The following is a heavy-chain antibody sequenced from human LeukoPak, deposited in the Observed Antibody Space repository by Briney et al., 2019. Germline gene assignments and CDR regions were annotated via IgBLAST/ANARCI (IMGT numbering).Heavy chain of an antibody. CDR1: GDSISSSSYY. Sequence: SETLSLTCTVSGDSISSSSYYWGWIRLPPGKGLEWIGSIHYSGSTYYSPSLKSRVTISIDTSKNQFSLNLSPVTAADTAVYYCARRRKWLFDYWGQGTLVTVSS. J-gene: IGHJ4*02. V-gene: IGHV4-39*01. D-gene: IGHD3-22*01. CDR2: IHYSGST. CDR3: ARRRKWLFDY.